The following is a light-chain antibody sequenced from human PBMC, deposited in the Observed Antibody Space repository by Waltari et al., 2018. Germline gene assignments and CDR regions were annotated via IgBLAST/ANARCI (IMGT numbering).Light chain of an antibody. J-gene: IGKJ3*01. CDR1: QDIANY. CDR2: HAS. CDR3: QQHDHLPFT. V-gene: IGKV1-33*01. Sequence: DIQMTQSPSSLSASVGDGVTITCQASQDIANYLNWYQQKPGKAPNLLVNHASNLHYGVPSRFSGSGSGTHFTFTITGLQPEDIATYYCQQHDHLPFTFGPETKVDIK.